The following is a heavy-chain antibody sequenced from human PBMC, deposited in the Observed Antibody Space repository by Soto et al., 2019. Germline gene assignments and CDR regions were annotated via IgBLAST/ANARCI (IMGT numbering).Heavy chain of an antibody. CDR3: AKDTKGSRYSSAY. V-gene: IGHV3-23*01. Sequence: GGSLRLSCAASGFTFSSYAMSWVRQAPGKGLEWVSAISGSGGGTYYADSVKGRFTISRDNSKNTLYLQMNSLRAEDTAVYYCAKDTKGSRYSSAYWRQGTLATVSS. D-gene: IGHD6-19*01. CDR1: GFTFSSYA. CDR2: ISGSGGGT. J-gene: IGHJ4*02.